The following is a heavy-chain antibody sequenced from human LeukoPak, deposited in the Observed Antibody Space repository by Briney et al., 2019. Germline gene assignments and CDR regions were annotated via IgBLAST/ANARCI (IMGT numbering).Heavy chain of an antibody. V-gene: IGHV3-23*01. D-gene: IGHD3-3*01. CDR2: ISGSGGST. Sequence: PEGSLRLSCAASGFIFNSYAMSWVRKAPGKGLEWVSAISGSGGSTYYADSVKGRFTISRDNSKNTLYLQMNSLRAEDTAVYYCAKARPSTIPYWGQGTLVTVSS. CDR3: AKARPSTIPY. J-gene: IGHJ4*02. CDR1: GFIFNSYA.